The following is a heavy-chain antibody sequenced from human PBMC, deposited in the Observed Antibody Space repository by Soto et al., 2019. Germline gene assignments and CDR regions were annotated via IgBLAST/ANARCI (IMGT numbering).Heavy chain of an antibody. V-gene: IGHV1-69*01. CDR1: GGTFTNYA. J-gene: IGHJ4*02. D-gene: IGHD3-22*01. CDR2: IIPLFGTA. Sequence: QVELVQSGAEVKKPGSSVKVSCKASGGTFTNYAFSWVRQAPGQGLEWVGEIIPLFGTANSAQIFQGRVTISADESTTTAYMELNSLRSEDTAVYYCARRTRLDYYDTSGPLDSWGRGTLVTVSS. CDR3: ARRTRLDYYDTSGPLDS.